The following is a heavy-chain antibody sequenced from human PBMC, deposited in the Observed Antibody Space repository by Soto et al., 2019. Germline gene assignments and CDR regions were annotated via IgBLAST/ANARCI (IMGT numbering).Heavy chain of an antibody. V-gene: IGHV2-5*01. CDR3: AHRGYKYGPLFDY. D-gene: IGHD5-18*01. Sequence: SGPTLVNPTETLTLTCTFSGFSVSTTGMGVGWIRQPPGKALEWLALIFWNDDKRYIPSLKSRLTITKGTYNNQVVLTMTNMEPVDTGTYSCAHRGYKYGPLFDYWGQGTLVTVSS. CDR2: IFWNDDK. CDR1: GFSVSTTGMG. J-gene: IGHJ4*02.